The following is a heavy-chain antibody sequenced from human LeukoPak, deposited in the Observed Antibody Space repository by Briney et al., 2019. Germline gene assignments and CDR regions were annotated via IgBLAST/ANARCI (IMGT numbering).Heavy chain of an antibody. CDR2: INHIGST. V-gene: IGHV4-34*01. D-gene: IGHD2-2*01. CDR1: GGSFSRYY. CDR3: GLSVRSTSYLAS. J-gene: IGHJ4*02. Sequence: SETLSLTCAVSGGSFSRYYWSWIRQPPGKRLEWIGEINHIGSTNYNPSLKSRVTMSIDTSNIQVSLNLNSVTAADTAVYYCGLSVRSTSYLASWGQGALVTVSS.